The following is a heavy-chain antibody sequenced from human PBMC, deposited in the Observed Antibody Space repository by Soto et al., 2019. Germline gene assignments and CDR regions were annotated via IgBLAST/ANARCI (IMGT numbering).Heavy chain of an antibody. D-gene: IGHD3-10*01. V-gene: IGHV3-48*03. J-gene: IGHJ6*01. Sequence: PGGSLRLSCAASGFTFSSYEKNWVRQAPGKGLGLVSYISSSGSTIYYADSVKGRFTISRDNAKNSLYLQMNSLRAEDTAVYYCERDHGGGQYYYDSGMDVWGQGTTVPVYS. CDR3: ERDHGGGQYYYDSGMDV. CDR1: GFTFSSYE. CDR2: ISSSGSTI.